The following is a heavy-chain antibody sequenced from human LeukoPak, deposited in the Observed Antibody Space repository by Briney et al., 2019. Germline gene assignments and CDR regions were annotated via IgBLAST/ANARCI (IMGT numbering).Heavy chain of an antibody. Sequence: PGRSLRLSCAASGFTFDDYAMHWVRQAPGKGLEWVSGISWNSGSIGYADSVKGRFTISRDNSKNSLYLQMNSLRTEDTALYYCAKDIIPSNWKHEPGFDYWGQGTLVTVSS. CDR3: AKDIIPSNWKHEPGFDY. D-gene: IGHD1-20*01. V-gene: IGHV3-9*01. CDR1: GFTFDDYA. J-gene: IGHJ4*02. CDR2: ISWNSGSI.